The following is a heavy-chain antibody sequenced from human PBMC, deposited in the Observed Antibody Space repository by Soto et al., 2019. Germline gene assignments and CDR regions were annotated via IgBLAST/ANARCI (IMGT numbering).Heavy chain of an antibody. CDR3: ARVRATSSNDAFDI. V-gene: IGHV4-59*01. CDR1: GGSFSSYY. CDR2: IYSSGST. J-gene: IGHJ3*02. D-gene: IGHD2-2*01. Sequence: QVQVQESGPGLVKPSETLSLTCTVSGGSFSSYYWSWIRQPPGKGLEWIGYIYSSGSTNYNPSLRSRVTISVDRSENQVSLNLRSVTAADTAVYYCARVRATSSNDAFDIWGQGTMVTVSS.